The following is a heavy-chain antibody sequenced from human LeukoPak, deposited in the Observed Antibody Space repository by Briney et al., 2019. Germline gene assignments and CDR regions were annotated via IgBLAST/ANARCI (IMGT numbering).Heavy chain of an antibody. Sequence: SETLSLTCTVSGGSISSYYWSWIRQPPGKGLEWIGYIYYSGSTNYNPSLKSRVTMSVDTSKNQFSLKLSSATAADTAVYYCARDSGTTGEVKFDPWGQGILVTVSS. V-gene: IGHV4-59*12. CDR2: IYYSGST. D-gene: IGHD3-10*01. CDR3: ARDSGTTGEVKFDP. CDR1: GGSISSYY. J-gene: IGHJ5*02.